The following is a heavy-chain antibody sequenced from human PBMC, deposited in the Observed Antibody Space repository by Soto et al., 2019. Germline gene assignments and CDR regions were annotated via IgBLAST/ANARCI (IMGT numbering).Heavy chain of an antibody. J-gene: IGHJ4*02. CDR3: ARLPSRHLVDY. D-gene: IGHD3-3*02. Sequence: SETLSLTCTVSCSSINRSGYYWGWIRQPPGKGLEWIGSMFYGVSTYYNPSLKSRVTVSVDTSKNQFSLNLRSVTAADTAVYYCARLPSRHLVDYWGQGTLVTVSS. CDR2: MFYGVST. V-gene: IGHV4-39*01. CDR1: CSSINRSGYY.